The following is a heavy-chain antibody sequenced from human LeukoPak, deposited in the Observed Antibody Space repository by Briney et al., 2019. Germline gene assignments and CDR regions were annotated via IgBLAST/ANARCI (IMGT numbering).Heavy chain of an antibody. Sequence: GASVKVSCKASGCTFSSYAISWVRQAPGQGLEWMGRIIPILGIANYAQKFQGRVTITADKSTSTAYMELSSLRSEDTAVYYCARAVNGPSGYWGQGTLVTVSS. J-gene: IGHJ4*02. CDR1: GCTFSSYA. CDR3: ARAVNGPSGY. CDR2: IIPILGIA. D-gene: IGHD1-1*01. V-gene: IGHV1-69*04.